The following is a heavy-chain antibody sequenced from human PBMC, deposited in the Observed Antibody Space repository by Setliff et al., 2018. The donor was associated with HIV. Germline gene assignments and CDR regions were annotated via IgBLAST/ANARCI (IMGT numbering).Heavy chain of an antibody. J-gene: IGHJ4*02. Sequence: PGGSLSLSCAASGFTVSTYYMSWVRQAPGKGLEWVSTIYSGGSTYHADSVKGRFTLSRDTSKNTLFLQMNSLRPEDTAVYYCARVRLYNTALDYWGQGTLVTVSS. CDR1: GFTVSTYY. D-gene: IGHD3-3*01. V-gene: IGHV3-66*02. CDR2: IYSGGST. CDR3: ARVRLYNTALDY.